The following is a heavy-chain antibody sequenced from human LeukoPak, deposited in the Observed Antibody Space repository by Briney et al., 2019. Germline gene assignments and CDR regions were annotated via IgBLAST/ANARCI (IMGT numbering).Heavy chain of an antibody. CDR3: ARVGLDTAMRPFSDC. V-gene: IGHV4-4*07. CDR1: VGSISSYY. D-gene: IGHD5-18*01. CDR2: IYTSGNT. J-gene: IGHJ4*02. Sequence: SETLSLTCTVSVGSISSYYWSWIRQPAGKGLEWIGRIYTSGNTNHNPSLKSRVTMSVDTSNNQISLQLTSETAADTAVYYCARVGLDTAMRPFSDCWGQGTLVTVSS.